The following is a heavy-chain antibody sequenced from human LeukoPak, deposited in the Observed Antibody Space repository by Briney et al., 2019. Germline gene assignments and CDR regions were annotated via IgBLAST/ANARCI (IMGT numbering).Heavy chain of an antibody. Sequence: PGGSLRLSCAASGFTLSSNWMNWVRQAPGKGLEWVAIIKQDGSEKYYVDPVKGRFTISRDNAKNSLYLQMNSLRAEDTAVYYCARGNGFIIDYWGQGTLVTVSS. D-gene: IGHD2-8*01. CDR2: IKQDGSEK. V-gene: IGHV3-7*01. CDR1: GFTLSSNW. CDR3: ARGNGFIIDY. J-gene: IGHJ4*02.